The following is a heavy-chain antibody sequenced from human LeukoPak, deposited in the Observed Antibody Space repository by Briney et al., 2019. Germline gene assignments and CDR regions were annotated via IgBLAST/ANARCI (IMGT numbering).Heavy chain of an antibody. Sequence: GGSLRLSCVVSGFRFSDYYMSWIRQTPGKGLEFISYISGSGDAIYHTDSVKGRFTISRDNAKNSLYLQLDSLSAEDTAVYYCASLYDSTGFCFDYWGQGALVTVSS. J-gene: IGHJ4*02. CDR1: GFRFSDYY. CDR3: ASLYDSTGFCFDY. CDR2: ISGSGDAI. V-gene: IGHV3-11*01. D-gene: IGHD3-22*01.